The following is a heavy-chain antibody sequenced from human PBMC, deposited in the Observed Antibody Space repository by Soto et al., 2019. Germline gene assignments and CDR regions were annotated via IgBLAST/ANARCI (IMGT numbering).Heavy chain of an antibody. Sequence: PSETLSLTCTVSGGSISSSSYYWGWIRQPPGKGLEWIGSIYYSGSTYYNPSLKSRVTISVDTSKNQFSLKLSSVTAADTAVYYCARAAGVVVAATNWFDPWGQGTLVTVSS. CDR1: GGSISSSSYY. J-gene: IGHJ5*02. D-gene: IGHD2-15*01. CDR2: IYYSGST. V-gene: IGHV4-39*01. CDR3: ARAAGVVVAATNWFDP.